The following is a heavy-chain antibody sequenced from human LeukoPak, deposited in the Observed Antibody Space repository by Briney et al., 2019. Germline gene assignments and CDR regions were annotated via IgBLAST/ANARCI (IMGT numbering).Heavy chain of an antibody. CDR2: IYYSGST. V-gene: IGHV4-30-4*01. CDR3: ASYFGSGSHGAFDI. Sequence: SETLSLTCTVSGGSISSGDYYWSWIRQPPGKGLEWIGYIYYSGSTYYNPSLKSRFTISVDTSKNQFSLKLSSVTAADTAVYYCASYFGSGSHGAFDIWGQGTMVTVSS. D-gene: IGHD3-10*01. CDR1: GGSISSGDYY. J-gene: IGHJ3*02.